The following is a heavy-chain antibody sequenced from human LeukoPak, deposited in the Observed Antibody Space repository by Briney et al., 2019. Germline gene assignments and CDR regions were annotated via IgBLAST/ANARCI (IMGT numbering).Heavy chain of an antibody. CDR3: ARDAYSGSYYGDGAFDI. Sequence: GGSLRLSCAASGFTFSSYSMNWVCQAPGKGLEWVSSISSSSSYIYYADSVKGRFTISRDNAKNSLYLQMNSLRAEDTAVYYCARDAYSGSYYGDGAFDIWGQGTTVTVSS. CDR2: ISSSSSYI. CDR1: GFTFSSYS. J-gene: IGHJ3*02. V-gene: IGHV3-21*01. D-gene: IGHD1-26*01.